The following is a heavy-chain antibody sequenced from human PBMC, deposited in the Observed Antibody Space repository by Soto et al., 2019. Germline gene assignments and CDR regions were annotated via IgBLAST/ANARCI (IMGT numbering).Heavy chain of an antibody. D-gene: IGHD3-22*01. Sequence: LRLSCAASGFTFSSYAMSWVRQAPGKGLEWVSAISGSGGSTYYADSVKGRFTISRDNSKNTLYLQMNSLRAEDTAVYYCAKDQRITMIVVVPNAFDIWGQGTMVTVSS. V-gene: IGHV3-23*01. CDR2: ISGSGGST. CDR3: AKDQRITMIVVVPNAFDI. J-gene: IGHJ3*02. CDR1: GFTFSSYA.